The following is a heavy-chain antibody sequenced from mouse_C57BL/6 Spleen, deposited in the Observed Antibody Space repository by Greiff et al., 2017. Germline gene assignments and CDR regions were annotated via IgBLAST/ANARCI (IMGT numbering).Heavy chain of an antibody. CDR1: GYAFTNYL. J-gene: IGHJ3*01. CDR3: ARSSGYYSAY. V-gene: IGHV1-54*01. Sequence: VQLQQSGAELVRPGTSVKVSCKASGYAFTNYLIEWVKQRPGQGLEWIGVINPGSGGTNYNEKFKGKATLTADKSSSTAYMQLSSLTSEDSAVYFCARSSGYYSAYWGQGTLVTVSA. CDR2: INPGSGGT. D-gene: IGHD2-3*01.